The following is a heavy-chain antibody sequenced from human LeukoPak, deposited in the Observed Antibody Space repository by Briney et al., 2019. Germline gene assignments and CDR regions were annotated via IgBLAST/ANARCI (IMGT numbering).Heavy chain of an antibody. D-gene: IGHD3-10*01. CDR3: ARVWFGESGWFDP. V-gene: IGHV3-21*01. J-gene: IGHJ5*02. CDR2: IIRSRGYI. Sequence: GGSLRLSCVPSLFTFSSYIINSVRQAPGKGLEWVSFIIRSRGYIYYADSLKGRFTITRDNAKNSLYQQMNSLGDEDTAVYYCARVWFGESGWFDPWGQGTLVTVSS. CDR1: LFTFSSYI.